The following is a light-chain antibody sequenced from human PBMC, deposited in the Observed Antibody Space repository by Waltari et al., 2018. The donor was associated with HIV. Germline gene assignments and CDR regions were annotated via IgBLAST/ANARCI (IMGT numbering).Light chain of an antibody. CDR2: DAS. CDR1: ERISRY. Sequence: EIVLTQSPATLSLSPGERATLSCRASERISRYLAWYQQKPGQAPRLLISDASNRATGIPARFSGSGSGTDFTLTISYLEPEDFAVYYCQQRTNWPPWSFGQGTKVEIK. V-gene: IGKV3-11*01. CDR3: QQRTNWPPWS. J-gene: IGKJ1*01.